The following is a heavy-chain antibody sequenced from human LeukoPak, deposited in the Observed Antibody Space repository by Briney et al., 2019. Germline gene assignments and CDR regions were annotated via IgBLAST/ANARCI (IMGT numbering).Heavy chain of an antibody. D-gene: IGHD2-15*01. V-gene: IGHV1-18*01. CDR2: ISAYNGNT. J-gene: IGHJ5*02. Sequence: ASVKVSCKASGYTFTSYGISWVRQAPEQGLEWMGWISAYNGNTNYAQKLQGRVTMTTDTSTSTAYMELRSLRSDDTAVYYCARVVVVAATQCWFDPWGQGTLVTVSS. CDR1: GYTFTSYG. CDR3: ARVVVVAATQCWFDP.